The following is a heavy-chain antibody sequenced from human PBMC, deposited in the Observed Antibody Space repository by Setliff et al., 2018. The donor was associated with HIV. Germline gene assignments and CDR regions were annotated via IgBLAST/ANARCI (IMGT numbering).Heavy chain of an antibody. CDR1: GFTFTSFG. CDR2: VSGRGAAT. V-gene: IGHV3-23*01. D-gene: IGHD3-10*01. J-gene: IGHJ6*03. CDR3: AKDGRAYGTHHYYYYYMDV. Sequence: GGSLRLSCATSGFTFTSFGMSWVRQAPGKGLEWVSTVSGRGAATYYADSVKGRFTISRDNSKNTLYLQMNSLRAEDTAVYYCAKDGRAYGTHHYYYYYMDVWGKGTTVTVSS.